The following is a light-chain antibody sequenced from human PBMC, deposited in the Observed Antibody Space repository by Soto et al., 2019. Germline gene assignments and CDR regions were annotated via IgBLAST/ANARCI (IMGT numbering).Light chain of an antibody. CDR2: DAS. CDR3: QHCDYLPI. Sequence: DIQMTQSPSSLSASVGDRVTITCQASHDITSFLNWYQHKPGRAPKLLIYDASILEAGVPTRFSGNGSGTHFSFPISSLQPEDVATYYCQHCDYLPIFGPGTTVDFK. V-gene: IGKV1-33*01. J-gene: IGKJ3*01. CDR1: HDITSF.